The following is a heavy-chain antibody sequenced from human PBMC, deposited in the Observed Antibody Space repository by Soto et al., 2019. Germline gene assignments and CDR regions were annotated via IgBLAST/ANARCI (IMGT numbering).Heavy chain of an antibody. Sequence: PGESLKISGKGSGYSFTSYWIGWVRQMPGKGLEWMGIIYPGDSDTRYSPSFQGQVTISADKSISTAYLQWSSLKASDTAMYYCARQRNYYDSSGYYTPFDYWGQGTLVTVSS. CDR2: IYPGDSDT. CDR3: ARQRNYYDSSGYYTPFDY. CDR1: GYSFTSYW. D-gene: IGHD3-22*01. V-gene: IGHV5-51*01. J-gene: IGHJ4*02.